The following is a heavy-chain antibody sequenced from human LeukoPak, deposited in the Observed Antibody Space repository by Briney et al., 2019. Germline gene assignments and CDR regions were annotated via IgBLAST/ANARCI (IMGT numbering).Heavy chain of an antibody. V-gene: IGHV4-59*01. CDR1: GGSIRSYY. J-gene: IGHJ2*01. D-gene: IGHD6-13*01. Sequence: EPSETLSLTCTVSGGSIRSYYWSWIRQPPGKGLEWIVYIYYSGSTNYNPSLKSRVTISVDTSKNQFSLKLSSVTAADTAVYYCARVYYSNSYDYWYFDLWGRGTLVTVSS. CDR2: IYYSGST. CDR3: ARVYYSNSYDYWYFDL.